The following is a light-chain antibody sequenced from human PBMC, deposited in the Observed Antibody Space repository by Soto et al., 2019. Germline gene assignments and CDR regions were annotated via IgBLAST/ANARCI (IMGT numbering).Light chain of an antibody. CDR1: QSVYINS. Sequence: EVVLTQSPGTLSLSPGESATLSCRASQSVYINSLAWYQHKRGRAPRLLIYGASTRATAVPDRFTGSGSGTAFALTISSLEPEDAAVYYCQQYGDSPFTFGPGTNLDIK. CDR2: GAS. J-gene: IGKJ2*01. CDR3: QQYGDSPFT. V-gene: IGKV3-20*01.